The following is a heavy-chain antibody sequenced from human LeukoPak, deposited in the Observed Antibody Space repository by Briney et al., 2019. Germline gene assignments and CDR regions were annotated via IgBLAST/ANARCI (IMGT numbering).Heavy chain of an antibody. Sequence: GGSLRLSCAASGFIFSDYSMNWVRQAPGKGLEWISNIRGSRSGLGSGMYYADSVRGRFTISRDDAKNSLYLQMSSLRAEDTAFYYCARDNNWGFDYWGQGALVTVSS. D-gene: IGHD7-27*01. CDR1: GFIFSDYS. V-gene: IGHV3-48*04. CDR2: IRGSRSGLGSGM. J-gene: IGHJ4*02. CDR3: ARDNNWGFDY.